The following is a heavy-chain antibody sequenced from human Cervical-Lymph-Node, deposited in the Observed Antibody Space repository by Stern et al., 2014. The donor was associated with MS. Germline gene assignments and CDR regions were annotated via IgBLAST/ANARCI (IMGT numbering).Heavy chain of an antibody. J-gene: IGHJ6*02. CDR3: ARDDGEYRGIPHYFYYGLDV. D-gene: IGHD3-10*01. CDR1: GFIFSSYG. CDR2: IWYDGSNR. Sequence: VQLVESGGGVVQPGRSLRLSCAASGFIFSSYGMHWVRQAPGKGLEWVAAIWYDGSNRNYADSVKGRFTISRDYSQNTLYLQMNSLRAEDTAVYYCARDDGEYRGIPHYFYYGLDVWGQGTTVTVS. V-gene: IGHV3-33*01.